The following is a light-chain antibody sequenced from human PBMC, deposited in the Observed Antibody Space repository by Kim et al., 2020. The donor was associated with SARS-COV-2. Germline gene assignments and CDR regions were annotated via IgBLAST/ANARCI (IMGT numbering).Light chain of an antibody. CDR3: SSYTSSSTWV. V-gene: IGLV2-18*02. CDR1: SSDVGSYNR. J-gene: IGLJ3*02. Sequence: GQSVTSSCTGTSSDVGSYNRVSWYQQPPGTAPKLMIYEVSNRPSGVSDRFSGSKSGNTASLTISGLQAEDEADYYCSSYTSSSTWVFGGGTQLTVL. CDR2: EVS.